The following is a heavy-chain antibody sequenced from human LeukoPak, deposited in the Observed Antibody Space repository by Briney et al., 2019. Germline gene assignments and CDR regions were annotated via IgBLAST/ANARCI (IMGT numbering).Heavy chain of an antibody. J-gene: IGHJ5*02. CDR3: AHRGRSSGWYWFDP. Sequence: SGPTLVKPTQTLTLTCTFSGFSLSTSGVGVGWIRQPPGKALEWLALIYWNDEKRYSPSLKSRLTINKDTPKNQVVLTMTNIDPVDTATYYCAHRGRSSGWYWFDPWGQGTLVTVSS. D-gene: IGHD6-19*01. V-gene: IGHV2-5*01. CDR1: GFSLSTSGVG. CDR2: IYWNDEK.